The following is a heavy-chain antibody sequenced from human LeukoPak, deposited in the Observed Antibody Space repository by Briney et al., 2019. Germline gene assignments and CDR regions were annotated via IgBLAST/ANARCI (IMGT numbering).Heavy chain of an antibody. CDR1: GYTFTRYD. Sequence: GASVKVSCKASGYTFTRYDINWVGQATAQGLEWTGWMNTNSGNTGYAQKFQGRVTMTSNTSISTAYMELSRLRSEDTAVYYCARTQGYCTNGVCSYYFDYWGQGTLVTVSS. CDR3: ARTQGYCTNGVCSYYFDY. J-gene: IGHJ4*02. V-gene: IGHV1-8*01. D-gene: IGHD2-8*01. CDR2: MNTNSGNT.